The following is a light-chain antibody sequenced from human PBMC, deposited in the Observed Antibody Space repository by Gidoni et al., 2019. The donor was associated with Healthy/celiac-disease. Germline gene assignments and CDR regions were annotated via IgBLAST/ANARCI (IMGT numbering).Light chain of an antibody. CDR2: RGS. J-gene: IGKJ1*01. CDR1: QSIRNW. V-gene: IGKV1-5*03. CDR3: QQYTTYST. Sequence: DIQMTQSPSTLSASVGDRVTITCRASQSIRNWLAWYQQKPGKAPKLLIPRGSTLESGVPSRCSGSGTGTEFTITSSGLRADDFATYYWQQYTTYSTFGQGTKVEIK.